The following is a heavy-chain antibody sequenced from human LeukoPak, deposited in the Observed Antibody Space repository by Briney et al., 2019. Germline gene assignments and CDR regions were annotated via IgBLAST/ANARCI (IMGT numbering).Heavy chain of an antibody. Sequence: GESLKISCKGSGYSFTSYWIGWVRQMPGKGLEWMGIIYPGDSDTRYSPSFQGQVTISADKSISTAYLQWSSLKASDTAMYYRARRDRGSYLGNYFDYWGQGTLVTVSS. CDR3: ARRDRGSYLGNYFDY. D-gene: IGHD1-26*01. J-gene: IGHJ4*02. CDR1: GYSFTSYW. V-gene: IGHV5-51*01. CDR2: IYPGDSDT.